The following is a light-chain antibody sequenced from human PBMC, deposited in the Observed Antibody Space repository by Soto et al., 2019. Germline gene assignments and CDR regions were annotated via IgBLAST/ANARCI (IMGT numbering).Light chain of an antibody. Sequence: QSVLTQSSSASASLGSSVKLTCILSSGHSTYIIAWHQQQPGKAPRFLMTLDRSGSYNRGSGVPDLFSGSSSGADRYLTISNLQFEDEGDYYCETWYSNAHKVFGGGTKLTVL. V-gene: IGLV4-60*02. CDR1: SGHSTYI. CDR2: LDRSGSY. CDR3: ETWYSNAHKV. J-gene: IGLJ3*02.